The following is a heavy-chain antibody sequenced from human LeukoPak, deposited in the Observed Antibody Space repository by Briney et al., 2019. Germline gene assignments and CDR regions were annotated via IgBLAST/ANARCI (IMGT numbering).Heavy chain of an antibody. CDR2: IYSGGST. D-gene: IGHD3-10*01. CDR1: GFTVSSNY. Sequence: PGGSLRLSCAASGFTVSSNYMSWVRQAPGKGLEWVSVIYSGGSTYYADSVKGRFTIFRDNSKNTLYLQMNSLRAEDTAVYYCARPYYYGSGSYYDYWGQGTLVTVSS. CDR3: ARPYYYGSGSYYDY. J-gene: IGHJ4*02. V-gene: IGHV3-53*01.